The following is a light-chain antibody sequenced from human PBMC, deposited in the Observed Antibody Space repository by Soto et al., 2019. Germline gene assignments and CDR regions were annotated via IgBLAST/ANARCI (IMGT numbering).Light chain of an antibody. Sequence: EIVLTQSPGTLSLSTGERATLSCRASQSVSSNLAWYQQKPGQAPRLLIYGASTRATGIPARFSGSGAGTDFTLTISSLQPEDFATYYCQQSYATPWTFGQGTKVDI. J-gene: IGKJ1*01. CDR2: GAS. V-gene: IGKV3D-15*01. CDR3: QQSYATPWT. CDR1: QSVSSN.